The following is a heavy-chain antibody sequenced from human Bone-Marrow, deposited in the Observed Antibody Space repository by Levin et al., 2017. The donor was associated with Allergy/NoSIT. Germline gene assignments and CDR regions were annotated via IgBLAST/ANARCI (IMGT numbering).Heavy chain of an antibody. CDR2: ISWNSGSI. CDR1: GFTFDDYA. CDR3: AKDHRSGATIFFCAFDI. D-gene: IGHD5-12*01. Sequence: GGSLRLSCAASGFTFDDYAMHWVRQAPGKGLEWVSGISWNSGSIGYADSVKGRFTISRDNAKNSLYLQMNSLRAEDTALYYCAKDHRSGATIFFCAFDIWGQGTMVTVSS. J-gene: IGHJ3*02. V-gene: IGHV3-9*01.